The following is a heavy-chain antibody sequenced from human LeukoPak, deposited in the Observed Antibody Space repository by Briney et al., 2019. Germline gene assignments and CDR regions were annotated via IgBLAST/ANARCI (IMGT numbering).Heavy chain of an antibody. CDR2: ISSSSSYI. V-gene: IGHV3-21*01. CDR3: ARVLGLWQWLVGGLDY. J-gene: IGHJ4*02. D-gene: IGHD6-19*01. Sequence: GGSLRLSCAASGFTFSSYSMNWVRQAPGKGLEWVSSISSSSSYIYYADSVKGRFTISRDNAKNSLYLQMNSLRAEDTAVYYCARVLGLWQWLVGGLDYWGQGTLVTVSS. CDR1: GFTFSSYS.